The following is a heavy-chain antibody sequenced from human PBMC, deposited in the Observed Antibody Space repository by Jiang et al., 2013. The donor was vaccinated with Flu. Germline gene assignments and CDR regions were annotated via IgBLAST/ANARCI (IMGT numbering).Heavy chain of an antibody. J-gene: IGHJ4*02. D-gene: IGHD1-26*01. V-gene: IGHV3-23*01. Sequence: AASGFTFSSYAMSWVRQAPGKGLEWVSAISGSGGSTYYADSVKGRFTISRDNSKNTLYLQMNSLRAEDTAVYYCAKTTVGATPGDIDYWGQGTLVTVSS. CDR3: AKTTVGATPGDIDY. CDR1: GFTFSSYA. CDR2: ISGSGGST.